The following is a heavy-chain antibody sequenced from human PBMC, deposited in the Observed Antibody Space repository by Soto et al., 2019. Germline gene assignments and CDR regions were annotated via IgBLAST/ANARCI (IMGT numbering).Heavy chain of an antibody. D-gene: IGHD3-10*01. J-gene: IGHJ5*02. Sequence: PSETLSLTCAVYGGSFSGYYWSWVRQPPGKGLEWVGEINHSGSTNYNPSLKSRVTISVDTSKNQFSLKLSSVTAADTAVYYCARVILLRFGKLLSNGFDPWAQGPLVTVSS. CDR1: GGSFSGYY. V-gene: IGHV4-34*01. CDR2: INHSGST. CDR3: ARVILLRFGKLLSNGFDP.